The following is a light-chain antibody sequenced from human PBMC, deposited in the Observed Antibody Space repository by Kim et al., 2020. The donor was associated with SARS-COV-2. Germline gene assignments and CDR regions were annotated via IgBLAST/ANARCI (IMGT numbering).Light chain of an antibody. Sequence: GKSDDISCTGTSSDVGRYNYVSWYQHHPGKAPKLIIYDVTKRPTGVPDRFSGSKSGNTASLTVSGLQAEDEADYYCSSYAGRNDLVFGGGTQLTVL. CDR3: SSYAGRNDLV. J-gene: IGLJ2*01. CDR2: DVT. V-gene: IGLV2-8*01. CDR1: SSDVGRYNY.